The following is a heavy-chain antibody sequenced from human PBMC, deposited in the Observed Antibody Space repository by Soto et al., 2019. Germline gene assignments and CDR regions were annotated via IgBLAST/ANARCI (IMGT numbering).Heavy chain of an antibody. V-gene: IGHV1-69*06. Sequence: QVQLVQSGAEVKKPGSSVRVTCKASGDNIITHELNCVRQAPGQGLEWMGGIIPLSGTAEYAQKFQGRVTITADRSTSTVYMEASGLRSDDSAICYCARKGGDYSNALFFFDSWGQGTLVTVSS. J-gene: IGHJ4*02. D-gene: IGHD4-4*01. CDR3: ARKGGDYSNALFFFDS. CDR2: IIPLSGTA. CDR1: GDNIITHE.